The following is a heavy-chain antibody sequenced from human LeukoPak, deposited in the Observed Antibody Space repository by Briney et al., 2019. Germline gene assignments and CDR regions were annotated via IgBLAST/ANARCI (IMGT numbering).Heavy chain of an antibody. J-gene: IGHJ4*02. V-gene: IGHV4-59*01. D-gene: IGHD3-16*02. CDR2: IYDSGST. CDR1: SASISSYY. CDR3: ARVISIDGRHVDY. Sequence: SETLSLACTVSSASISSYYWSWIRQPPGKGLEWIGYIYDSGSTNYNPSLKSRVTISVDTSKNQFSLKLSSVTAADTAVYYCARVISIDGRHVDYWGQGTLVTVSS.